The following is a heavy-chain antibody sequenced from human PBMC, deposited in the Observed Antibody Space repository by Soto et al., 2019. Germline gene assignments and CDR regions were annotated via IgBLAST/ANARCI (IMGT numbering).Heavy chain of an antibody. V-gene: IGHV3-74*01. CDR1: GFIFSDYW. CDR2: INSDGSTT. CDR3: ARVFRTSFYTFDI. J-gene: IGHJ3*02. Sequence: GGSLRLSCAASGFIFSDYWMHWVRQDPGKGLVWVSRINSDGSTTNYADSVKGRFTISRDNAKNTLYLQMNSLRAEDTAVYYCARVFRTSFYTFDIWGQGTMVTVSS. D-gene: IGHD2-2*02.